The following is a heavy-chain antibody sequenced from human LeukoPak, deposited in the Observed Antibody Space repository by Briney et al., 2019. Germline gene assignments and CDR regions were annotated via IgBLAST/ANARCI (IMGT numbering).Heavy chain of an antibody. Sequence: GGSLRLSCAASGLTFRSYTMSWVRQAPGKGLEWVASISSSSLYIYHADSVKGRFIISRDNAKTSLFLQMNSLRAEDTAVYYCVRDIVPYSSNWYYFDYWGQGTLVTVSS. CDR2: ISSSSLYI. CDR3: VRDIVPYSSNWYYFDY. CDR1: GLTFRSYT. V-gene: IGHV3-21*01. D-gene: IGHD6-13*01. J-gene: IGHJ4*02.